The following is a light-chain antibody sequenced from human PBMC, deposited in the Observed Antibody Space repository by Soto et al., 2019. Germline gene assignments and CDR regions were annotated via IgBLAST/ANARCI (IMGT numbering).Light chain of an antibody. CDR3: ATWDDSLNGVV. CDR2: SHN. J-gene: IGLJ2*01. V-gene: IGLV1-44*01. Sequence: QSVLTQTPSASGTPVQRVTISCSGSSPNIGSNTVNWYQQLPGTAPKLLIYSHNQRPSGVPDRFSGSKSGTSASLAISGLQAEDEADYYCATWDDSLNGVVFGGGTKLTVL. CDR1: SPNIGSNT.